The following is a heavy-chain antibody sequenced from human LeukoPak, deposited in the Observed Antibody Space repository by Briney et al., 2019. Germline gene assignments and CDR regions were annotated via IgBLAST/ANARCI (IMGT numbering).Heavy chain of an antibody. CDR3: ARDPAASSYFDY. J-gene: IGHJ4*02. Sequence: GGSLRLSCAASGFTVSSNYMSWVRQAPGKGLEWVSVIYSGGSTYYADSVKGRFTISRDNSKNTLYLQMNSLRAEDTAVYYCARDPAASSYFDYWGQGTLVTVSS. V-gene: IGHV3-66*01. CDR2: IYSGGST. CDR1: GFTVSSNY. D-gene: IGHD6-13*01.